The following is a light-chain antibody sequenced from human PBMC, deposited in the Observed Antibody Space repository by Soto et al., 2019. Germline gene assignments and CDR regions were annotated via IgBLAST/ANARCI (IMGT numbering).Light chain of an antibody. CDR2: SNN. J-gene: IGLJ1*01. CDR3: AAWDDGLNGFWV. Sequence: QSALTQPPSASGTPGQSVAISCSGSSSNIGSNTVNWYQQLPGTAPKVLIYSNNQRPSGVPDRFSGSKSGTSASLAISGLQSEDEADYYCAAWDDGLNGFWVFGTGTKVTVL. V-gene: IGLV1-44*01. CDR1: SSNIGSNT.